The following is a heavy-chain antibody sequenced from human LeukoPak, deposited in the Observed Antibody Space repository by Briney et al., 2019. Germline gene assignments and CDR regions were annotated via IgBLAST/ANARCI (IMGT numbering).Heavy chain of an antibody. Sequence: ASVKVSCKASGYTFSDYDVNWVRQAPGQGLEWMGWMHPTSGDTGYAQKFQGRVTMTRSMSKNTAYMELSRLRSEDTAVYFCARVVMKAFYYYYMDVWGKGTTIIISS. CDR3: ARVVMKAFYYYYMDV. V-gene: IGHV1-8*01. CDR2: MHPTSGDT. J-gene: IGHJ6*03. D-gene: IGHD2-21*01. CDR1: GYTFSDYD.